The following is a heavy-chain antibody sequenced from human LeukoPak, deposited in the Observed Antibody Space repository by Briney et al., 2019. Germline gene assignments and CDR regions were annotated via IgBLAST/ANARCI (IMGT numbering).Heavy chain of an antibody. D-gene: IGHD4/OR15-4a*01. CDR1: GGSISHYY. CDR3: AREDPQTKVPEGMDV. Sequence: SETLSLTCTVSGGSISHYYWSWIRQPPGKGPEWIGYIYYTGTTNYNPSLKSRVTISVDTSKSQFSLKLNSVTAADTAVYYCAREDPQTKVPEGMDVWGQGTTVTVSS. J-gene: IGHJ6*02. V-gene: IGHV4-59*01. CDR2: IYYTGTT.